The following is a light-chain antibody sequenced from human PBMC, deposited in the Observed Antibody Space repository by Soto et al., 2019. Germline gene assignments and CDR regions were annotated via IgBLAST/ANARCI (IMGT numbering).Light chain of an antibody. V-gene: IGLV2-23*01. CDR1: SGDVGSHNL. CDR3: CSNAAGSTYV. CDR2: EAS. J-gene: IGLJ1*01. Sequence: QSVLTQPASVAGCPGQSITISCAGSSGDVGSHNLVSWYQQFPGKAPKLIIFEASRRPSGVSNRFSGSKSGSTASLTISGLQAEDEADYYCCSNAAGSTYVFGSGTKVTVL.